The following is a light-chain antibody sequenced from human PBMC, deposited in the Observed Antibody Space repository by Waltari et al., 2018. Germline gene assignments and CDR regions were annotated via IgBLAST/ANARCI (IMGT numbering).Light chain of an antibody. J-gene: IGKJ2*01. V-gene: IGKV1-5*03. CDR3: QQYSSFST. CDR2: MAS. CDR1: QSVVTW. Sequence: DIQMTQSPSTLSASVRDRVTISCRASQSVVTWLAWYQQKPGKAPKLLIYMASSLDSGVPSRFSGSGSGTDFTLTISSLQPDDFATYSCQQYSSFSTFGQGTKV.